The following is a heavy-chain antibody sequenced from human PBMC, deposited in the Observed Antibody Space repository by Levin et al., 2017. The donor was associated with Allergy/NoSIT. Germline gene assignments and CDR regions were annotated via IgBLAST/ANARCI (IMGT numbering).Heavy chain of an antibody. CDR3: ARGKYHYDSSGYYDY. CDR2: IDTAGDT. Sequence: GESLKISCAASGFTFSSYDMHWVRQATGKGLEWVSAIDTAGDTYYPGSVKGRFTISRENAKNSLYLQMNSLRAGDTAVYYCARGKYHYDSSGYYDYWGQGTLVTVSS. D-gene: IGHD3-22*01. V-gene: IGHV3-13*01. CDR1: GFTFSSYD. J-gene: IGHJ4*02.